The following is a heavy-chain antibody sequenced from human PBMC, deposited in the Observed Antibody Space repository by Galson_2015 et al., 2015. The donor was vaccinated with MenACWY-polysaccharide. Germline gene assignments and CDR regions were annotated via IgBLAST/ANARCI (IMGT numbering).Heavy chain of an antibody. CDR1: GFTFSSYS. Sequence: SLRLSCAASGFTFSSYSMNWVRQAPGKGLEWVSYISSSRSTIYYADSVKGRFTISRDNAKNSLFLQMNSLRAEDTAVYYCARLHCSSTSCYPSDYYYYGMDVWGQGTTVTVSS. J-gene: IGHJ6*02. D-gene: IGHD2-2*01. V-gene: IGHV3-48*01. CDR3: ARLHCSSTSCYPSDYYYYGMDV. CDR2: ISSSRSTI.